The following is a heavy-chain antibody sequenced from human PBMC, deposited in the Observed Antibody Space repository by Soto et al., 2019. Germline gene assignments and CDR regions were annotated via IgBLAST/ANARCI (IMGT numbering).Heavy chain of an antibody. Sequence: QVQLVQSGAEVKKPGSSVKVSCKASGGTFSSYTISWVRQAPGQGLEWMGRIIPILGIANYAQKFQGRVTITEDKSTSTGYMELSRLRSEDTAVYYCARDDGLAYCGGDCYSWGQGTLVTVSS. J-gene: IGHJ4*02. D-gene: IGHD2-21*02. CDR2: IIPILGIA. V-gene: IGHV1-69*02. CDR1: GGTFSSYT. CDR3: ARDDGLAYCGGDCYS.